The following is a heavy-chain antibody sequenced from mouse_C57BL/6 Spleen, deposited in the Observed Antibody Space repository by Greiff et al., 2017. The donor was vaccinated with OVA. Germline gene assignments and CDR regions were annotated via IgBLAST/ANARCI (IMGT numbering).Heavy chain of an antibody. CDR3: TRASYGSDYFDY. CDR2: ISSGGDYI. Sequence: EVKLMESGEGLVKPGGSLKLSCAASGFTFSSYAMSWVRQTPEKRLEWVAYISSGGDYIYYADTVKGRFTISRDNARNTLYLQMSSLKSEDTAMYYCTRASYGSDYFDYWGQGTPLTVSS. D-gene: IGHD1-1*01. CDR1: GFTFSSYA. J-gene: IGHJ2*01. V-gene: IGHV5-9-1*02.